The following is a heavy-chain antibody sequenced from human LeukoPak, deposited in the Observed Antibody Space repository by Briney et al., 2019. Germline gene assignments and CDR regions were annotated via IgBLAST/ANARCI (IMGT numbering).Heavy chain of an antibody. Sequence: PGGSLRLSCAASGFTVSSNYMSWVRQAPGEGLEWVSVIYSGGSTYYADSVKGRFTISRDNSKNTLYLQMNSLRAEDTAVYYCARDRGHSSSWSPHTLDYWGQGTLVTVSS. CDR3: ARDRGHSSSWSPHTLDY. CDR1: GFTVSSNY. D-gene: IGHD6-13*01. V-gene: IGHV3-53*01. CDR2: IYSGGST. J-gene: IGHJ4*02.